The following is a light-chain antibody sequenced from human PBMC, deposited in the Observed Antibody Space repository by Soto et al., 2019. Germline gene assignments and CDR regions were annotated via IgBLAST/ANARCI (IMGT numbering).Light chain of an antibody. J-gene: IGKJ4*01. CDR2: DAS. CDR1: LNVNSY. Sequence: VLTQSPSTLALSPGERATLSCRASLNVNSYLAWYQQKPGQAPRLLIYDASNRAAGIPARFSGSGSGTDFTLTISSLEPEDFAVYYCQQRSNWPPLTFGGGTKVDIK. V-gene: IGKV3-11*01. CDR3: QQRSNWPPLT.